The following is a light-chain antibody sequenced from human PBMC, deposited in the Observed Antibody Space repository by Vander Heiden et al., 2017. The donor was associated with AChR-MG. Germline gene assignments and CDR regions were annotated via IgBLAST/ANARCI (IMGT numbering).Light chain of an antibody. J-gene: IGKJ1*01. CDR2: KAS. CDR3: LQQNSYFRT. CDR1: QSIRTW. Sequence: DIQMTQSPSTVSASVGDRVTITCRASQSIRTWLAWYQQKEGKAPKLLIYKASTLESGVPSRFNGSGSGTEFTLTISSLQPDDFATYYCLQQNSYFRTFGQGTKVEIK. V-gene: IGKV1-5*03.